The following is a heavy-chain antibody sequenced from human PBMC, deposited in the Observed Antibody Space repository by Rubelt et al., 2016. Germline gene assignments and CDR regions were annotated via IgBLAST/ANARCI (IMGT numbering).Heavy chain of an antibody. J-gene: IGHJ4*02. CDR2: IYTSGST. D-gene: IGHD6-19*01. V-gene: IGHV4-4*07. CDR3: ARGGYSSGWYNRYYFDY. Sequence: QVQLQESGPGLVKPSETLSLTCTVSGGSISSYYWSWIRQPAGKGLEWIGRIYTSGSTNYNPSLKGRVTISVDTSKIQFSLKLSSVTAAETAVYYCARGGYSSGWYNRYYFDYWGQGTLVTVSS. CDR1: GGSISSYY.